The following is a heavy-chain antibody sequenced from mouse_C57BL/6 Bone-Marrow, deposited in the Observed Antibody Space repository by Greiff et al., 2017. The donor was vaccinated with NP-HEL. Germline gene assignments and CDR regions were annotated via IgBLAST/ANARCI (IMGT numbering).Heavy chain of an antibody. CDR2: INYDGSST. D-gene: IGHD1-1*01. CDR3: ARDDGSSPFAY. J-gene: IGHJ3*01. V-gene: IGHV5-16*01. CDR1: GFTFSDYY. Sequence: EVMLVESEGGLVQPGSSMKLSCTASGFTFSDYYMAWVRQVPEKGLEWVANINYDGSSTYYLDSLKSRFIISRDNAKNILYLQMSSLKSEDTATYYCARDDGSSPFAYWGQGTLVTVSA.